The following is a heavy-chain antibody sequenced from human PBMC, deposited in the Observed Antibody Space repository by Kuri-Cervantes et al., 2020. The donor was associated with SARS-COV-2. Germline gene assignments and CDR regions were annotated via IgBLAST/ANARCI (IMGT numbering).Heavy chain of an antibody. CDR3: AKPIVVPARPHYYYYYMDV. CDR1: GFTLSSYG. Sequence: GGSLRLSCAASGFTLSSYGMHWVRQAPGKGLEWVAFIRYDGSNKYYADSVKGRFTISRDNSKNTLYLQMNSLRAEDTAVYYCAKPIVVPARPHYYYYYMDVWGKGTTVTVSS. J-gene: IGHJ6*03. CDR2: IRYDGSNK. D-gene: IGHD2-2*01. V-gene: IGHV3-30*02.